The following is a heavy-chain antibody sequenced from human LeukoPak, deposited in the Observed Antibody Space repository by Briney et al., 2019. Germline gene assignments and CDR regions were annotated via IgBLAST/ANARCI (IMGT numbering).Heavy chain of an antibody. Sequence: GGSLRLSCAASGFTFSSYGMHWVRQAPGKGLEWVAVISYDGSNKYYADSVKGRFTISRDNSKNTLYLQMNSLRAEDTAVYYCAKGDGTVTDYYYYGMDVWGQGTTVTVSS. CDR3: AKGDGTVTDYYYYGMDV. J-gene: IGHJ6*02. D-gene: IGHD4-17*01. CDR1: GFTFSSYG. CDR2: ISYDGSNK. V-gene: IGHV3-30*18.